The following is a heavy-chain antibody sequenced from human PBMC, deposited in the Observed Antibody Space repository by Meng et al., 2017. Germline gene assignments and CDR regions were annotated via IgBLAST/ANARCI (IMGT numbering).Heavy chain of an antibody. J-gene: IGHJ4*02. CDR2: IYYTGRT. CDR3: VRRAYIAGLYYSPGE. Sequence: SETLSLTCAVSGDSISSSLFYWGWVRQPPGKGLDWIANIYYTGRTSYNPSLGSRVTISVDTSKNQFSLKLASVTAADTAIYYCVRRAYIAGLYYSPGEWGQGKLVTGAS. CDR1: GDSISSSLFY. D-gene: IGHD2-21*01. V-gene: IGHV4-39*07.